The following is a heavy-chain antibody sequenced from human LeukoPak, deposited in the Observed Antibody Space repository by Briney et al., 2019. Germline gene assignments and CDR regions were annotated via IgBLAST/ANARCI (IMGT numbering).Heavy chain of an antibody. J-gene: IGHJ4*02. Sequence: GGSLRLSCADSGVTFSSNWMHWVRQAPGKGLVWVSLIHSDGSSRIYADSVKGRFTISRDNAKNTLYLQMNSLKAEATAVYYCARTWGEVVRGAYEYYFDYWGQGTLVTVSS. D-gene: IGHD3-10*01. CDR1: GVTFSSNW. CDR3: ARTWGEVVRGAYEYYFDY. V-gene: IGHV3-74*01. CDR2: IHSDGSSR.